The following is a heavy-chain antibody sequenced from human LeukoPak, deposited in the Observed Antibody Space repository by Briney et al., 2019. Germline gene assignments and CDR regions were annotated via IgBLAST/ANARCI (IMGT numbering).Heavy chain of an antibody. CDR3: ARDAGHQLSRRNYYAMDV. V-gene: IGHV4-39*07. CDR2: IYSGGSS. J-gene: IGHJ6*02. Sequence: PSETLSLTCTVSGGSISSYYWGWIRQPPGKELEWIGSIYSGGSSYYNPSLKSRVTISVDTSNSQFSLKVNSVTAADTAVYYCARDAGHQLSRRNYYAMDVWGQGTTVTVSS. D-gene: IGHD2-2*01. CDR1: GGSISSYY.